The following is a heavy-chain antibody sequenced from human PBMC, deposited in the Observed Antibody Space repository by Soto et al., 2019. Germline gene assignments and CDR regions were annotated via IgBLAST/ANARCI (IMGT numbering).Heavy chain of an antibody. CDR1: GFTFSTYW. Sequence: PGGSLRLSCAASGFTFSTYWMHWVRQAPGKGLVWVSRINSDGSSTRYADSVKGRFTISRDNAENTLYLQMNSLRAEDTGVYYCTRGRDGMDVWGQGTTVTVS. V-gene: IGHV3-74*01. J-gene: IGHJ6*02. CDR2: INSDGSST. CDR3: TRGRDGMDV.